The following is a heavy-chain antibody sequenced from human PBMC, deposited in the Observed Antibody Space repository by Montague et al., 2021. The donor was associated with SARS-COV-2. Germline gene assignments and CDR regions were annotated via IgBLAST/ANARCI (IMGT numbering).Heavy chain of an antibody. D-gene: IGHD3-22*01. J-gene: IGHJ5*02. Sequence: TLSLTCTVSGGSISSGGYYWGWIRQHPGKGLEWIGYIYYSGSTYYNPSLKSRVTISVDTSKNQFSLKLSSVTAAGTAVYYCARATRSIVVLNWFDPWGQGTLVTVSS. CDR2: IYYSGST. CDR3: ARATRSIVVLNWFDP. V-gene: IGHV4-31*03. CDR1: GGSISSGGYY.